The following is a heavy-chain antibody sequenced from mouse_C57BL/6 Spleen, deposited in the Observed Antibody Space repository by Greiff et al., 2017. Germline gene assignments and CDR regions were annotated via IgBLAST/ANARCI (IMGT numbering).Heavy chain of an antibody. Sequence: VKLVESGPGLVAPSQSLSITCTVSGFSLTSYGVDWVRQSPGKGLEWLGVIWGVGSTNYNSALKSRLSISKDNSKSQVFLKMNSLQTDDTAMYYCASGGDGYYPSFAYWGQGTLVTVSA. CDR2: IWGVGST. J-gene: IGHJ3*01. D-gene: IGHD2-3*01. CDR1: GFSLTSYG. CDR3: ASGGDGYYPSFAY. V-gene: IGHV2-6*01.